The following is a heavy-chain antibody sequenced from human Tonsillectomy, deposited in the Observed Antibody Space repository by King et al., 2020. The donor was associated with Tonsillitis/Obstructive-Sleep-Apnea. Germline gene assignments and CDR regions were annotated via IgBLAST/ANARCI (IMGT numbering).Heavy chain of an antibody. V-gene: IGHV4-31*03. CDR2: IYYSGST. Sequence: VQLQESGPGLVKPSQTLSLTCTVSGGSISSGGYYWSWIRQHPGKGLEWIGYIYYSGSTYYNPSLESRLTISLDTSKNQFSLKLSSVTAADTAVYYCARELHYCTNGVCSGHNWFDPWGQGTLVTVSS. CDR1: GGSISSGGYY. CDR3: ARELHYCTNGVCSGHNWFDP. J-gene: IGHJ5*02. D-gene: IGHD2-8*01.